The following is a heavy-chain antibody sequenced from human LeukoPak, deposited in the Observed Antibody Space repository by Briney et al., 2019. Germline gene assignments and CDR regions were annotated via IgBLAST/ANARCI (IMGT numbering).Heavy chain of an antibody. CDR1: GGTFSSYA. V-gene: IGHV1-69*04. Sequence: GASVKVSCTASGGTFSSYAISWVRQAPGQGLEWMGRIIPILGIANYAQKFQGRVTITADKSTSTAYMELSSLRSEDTAVYYCARESVTYYYDSSGYLDYWGQGTLVTVSS. J-gene: IGHJ4*02. CDR3: ARESVTYYYDSSGYLDY. D-gene: IGHD3-22*01. CDR2: IIPILGIA.